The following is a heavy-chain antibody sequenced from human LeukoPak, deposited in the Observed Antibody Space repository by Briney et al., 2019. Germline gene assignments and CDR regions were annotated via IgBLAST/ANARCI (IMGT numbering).Heavy chain of an antibody. Sequence: SETLSLTCTVSGGSISSCYWSWIRQPPGKGLEWIGYIYYSGSTNYNPSLKSRVTISVDTSKNQFSLKLSSVTAADTAVYYCARRHSSGYYYFDYWGQGTLVTVSS. CDR2: IYYSGST. D-gene: IGHD3-22*01. CDR3: ARRHSSGYYYFDY. CDR1: GGSISSCY. J-gene: IGHJ4*02. V-gene: IGHV4-59*08.